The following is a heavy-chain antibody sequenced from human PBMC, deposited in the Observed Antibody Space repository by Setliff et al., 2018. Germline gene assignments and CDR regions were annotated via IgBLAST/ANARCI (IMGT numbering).Heavy chain of an antibody. D-gene: IGHD3-10*01. Sequence: PSGTLSLTCRVSGGSISSGNYYWGLIRQPPGKGLEWVATIYYSGSTYSNPSLKSRLIISVDAPDNQFSVKLSSVTAADTAVYYCARHKSNGSGSYPSLYMDVWGKGIMVTVSS. V-gene: IGHV4-39*01. CDR1: GGSISSGNYY. J-gene: IGHJ6*03. CDR2: IYYSGST. CDR3: ARHKSNGSGSYPSLYMDV.